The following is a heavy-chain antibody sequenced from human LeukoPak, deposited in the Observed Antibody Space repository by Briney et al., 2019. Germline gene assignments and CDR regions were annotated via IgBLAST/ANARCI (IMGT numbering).Heavy chain of an antibody. Sequence: SVKVSCKAAGGTFSSYAISWVRQAPGQGLERMGGIIPIFGTANYAQKFQGRVTITADKSTSTAYMELSSLRSEDTAVYYCARDQWLRFGGEYYMDVWGKGTTVTVSS. V-gene: IGHV1-69*06. D-gene: IGHD5-12*01. CDR1: GGTFSSYA. CDR2: IIPIFGTA. J-gene: IGHJ6*03. CDR3: ARDQWLRFGGEYYMDV.